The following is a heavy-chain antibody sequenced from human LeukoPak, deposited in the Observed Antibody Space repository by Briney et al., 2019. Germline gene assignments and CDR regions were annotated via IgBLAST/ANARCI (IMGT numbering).Heavy chain of an antibody. V-gene: IGHV1-8*02. D-gene: IGHD5-24*01. CDR2: INPNSGNT. CDR1: GYTFTGYY. J-gene: IGHJ5*02. Sequence: GASVKVSCKASGYTFTGYYMHWVRQAPGQGLEWMGWINPNSGNTGYAQKFQGRVTMTRNTSISTAYMELSSLRSEDTAVYYCARNLENWFDPWGQGTLVTVSS. CDR3: ARNLENWFDP.